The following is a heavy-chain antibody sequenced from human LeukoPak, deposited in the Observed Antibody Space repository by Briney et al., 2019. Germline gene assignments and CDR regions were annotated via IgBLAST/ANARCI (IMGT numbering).Heavy chain of an antibody. J-gene: IGHJ3*02. CDR2: IYPGDSDT. Sequence: GESLKISCKGSGYSFTSYWIGWVRQMPGKGLEWMGIIYPGDSDTRYSPSFQGQVAISADRSISTAYLQWSSLKASDTAMYYCARHARSGYYSDAFDIWGQGTMVTVSS. CDR3: ARHARSGYYSDAFDI. CDR1: GYSFTSYW. V-gene: IGHV5-51*01. D-gene: IGHD3-22*01.